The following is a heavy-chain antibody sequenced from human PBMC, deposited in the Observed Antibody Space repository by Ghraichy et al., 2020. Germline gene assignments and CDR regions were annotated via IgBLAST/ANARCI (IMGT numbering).Heavy chain of an antibody. CDR3: ARGFADGDIVLMVYAPNFDY. CDR1: GGSVSSGSYY. J-gene: IGHJ4*02. V-gene: IGHV4-61*01. CDR2: IYYSGST. D-gene: IGHD2-8*01. Sequence: SETLSLTCTVSGGSVSSGSYYWSWIRQPPGKGLEWIGYIYYSGSTNYNPSLKSRVTISVDTSKNQFSLKLSSVTAADTAVYYCARGFADGDIVLMVYAPNFDYWGQGTLVTVSS.